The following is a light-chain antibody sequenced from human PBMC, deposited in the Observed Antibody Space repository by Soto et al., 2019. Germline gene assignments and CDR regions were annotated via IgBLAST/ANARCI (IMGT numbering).Light chain of an antibody. J-gene: IGKJ4*01. CDR2: DAS. CDR3: QQRSNWPST. Sequence: EIVLTQSPVTLSLSPGERATLSCRASQSVSTYLAWYQQKPGRAPRLLIYDASSRATGIPARFSGSGSGTDFTLTISSLEPEDFAVHYCQQRSNWPSTFGGGTKVEIK. CDR1: QSVSTY. V-gene: IGKV3-11*01.